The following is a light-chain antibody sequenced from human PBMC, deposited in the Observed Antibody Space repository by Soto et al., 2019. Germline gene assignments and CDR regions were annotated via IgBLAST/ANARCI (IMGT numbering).Light chain of an antibody. J-gene: IGKJ1*01. Sequence: EIVMTQSPATLSVSPGERATLSCRASQSVSSNLAWYQQKPGHAPRLLIYGASTRATGIPARFSGSGSGTEFTLTISSLQSEDFAVYYCQQYTTFGQGTKVDIK. V-gene: IGKV3-15*01. CDR3: QQYTT. CDR2: GAS. CDR1: QSVSSN.